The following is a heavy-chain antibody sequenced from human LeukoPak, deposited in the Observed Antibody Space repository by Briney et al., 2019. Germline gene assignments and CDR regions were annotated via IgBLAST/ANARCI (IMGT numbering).Heavy chain of an antibody. Sequence: GGSLRLSCAASGFTFSSYAMSWVRQAPGKGLEWVSAISGSGGSTYYADSVKGRFTISRDNSKNTLYLQMNSLRAEDTAVYYCAKDMDSSGYYPTWGAFDIWGQGTMVTVSS. CDR2: ISGSGGST. D-gene: IGHD3-22*01. CDR3: AKDMDSSGYYPTWGAFDI. V-gene: IGHV3-23*01. CDR1: GFTFSSYA. J-gene: IGHJ3*02.